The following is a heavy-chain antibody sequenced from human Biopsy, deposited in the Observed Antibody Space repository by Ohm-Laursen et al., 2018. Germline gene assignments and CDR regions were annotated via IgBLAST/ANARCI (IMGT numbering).Heavy chain of an antibody. CDR3: ARTPRDSFWSGSYKRGLWFDP. J-gene: IGHJ5*02. CDR1: GDSISTYY. CDR2: VYNGGIT. V-gene: IGHV4-59*01. D-gene: IGHD3-3*01. Sequence: SETLSLTWTVSGDSISTYYWTWIRQPPGKGLEWIGHVYNGGITNYNPSLKSRVTISKDTSKNQFSLQVNSVTAADTAVYYCARTPRDSFWSGSYKRGLWFDPWGQGTLVIVSS.